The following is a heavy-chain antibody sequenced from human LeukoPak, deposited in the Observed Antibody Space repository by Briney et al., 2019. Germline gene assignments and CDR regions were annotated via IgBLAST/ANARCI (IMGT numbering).Heavy chain of an antibody. V-gene: IGHV4-34*01. D-gene: IGHD1-26*01. CDR2: INHSGST. Sequence: SETLSLTCAVYGGSFSGYYRSWIRHPPGKGLEWIGEINHSGSTNYNPSLKSRVTISVDTSKNQFSLKLSSVTAADTAVYYCARGRVGATTEEDFDYWGQGTLVTVSS. CDR3: ARGRVGATTEEDFDY. J-gene: IGHJ4*02. CDR1: GGSFSGYY.